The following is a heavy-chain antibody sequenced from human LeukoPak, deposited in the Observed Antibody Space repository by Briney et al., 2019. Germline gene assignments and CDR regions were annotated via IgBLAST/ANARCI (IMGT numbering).Heavy chain of an antibody. CDR2: IKQDGSEK. CDR1: GFTFSSYW. J-gene: IGHJ6*03. CDR3: AKWGPSDLYSSSWQKHNPRYYYYMDV. D-gene: IGHD6-13*01. V-gene: IGHV3-7*03. Sequence: GGSLRLSYAASGFTFSSYWMSWVRQAPGKGLEWVANIKQDGSEKYYVDSVKGRFTISRDNAKNSLYLQMNSLRAEDTAVYYCAKWGPSDLYSSSWQKHNPRYYYYMDVWGKGTTVTISS.